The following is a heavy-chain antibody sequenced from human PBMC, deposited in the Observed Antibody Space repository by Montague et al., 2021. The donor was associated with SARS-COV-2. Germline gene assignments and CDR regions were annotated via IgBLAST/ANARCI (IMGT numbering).Heavy chain of an antibody. V-gene: IGHV4-59*01. CDR1: GGSIDSFY. CDR2: IFHSGTT. J-gene: IGHJ6*02. CDR3: ARGGYYDNTGYYSDYYYNMDV. Sequence: SETLSLTCTVSGGSIDSFYWSWIRRPPGKGLEWIGCIFHSGTTYXNPSLKSRVSMSVDTSNNQVSLRLSSLTAADTAVYYCARGGYYDNTGYYSDYYYNMDVWGQGTTVTVSS. D-gene: IGHD3-22*01.